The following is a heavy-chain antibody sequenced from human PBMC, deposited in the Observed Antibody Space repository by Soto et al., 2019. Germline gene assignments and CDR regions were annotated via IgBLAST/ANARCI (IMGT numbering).Heavy chain of an antibody. D-gene: IGHD4-17*01. V-gene: IGHV1-69*05. J-gene: IGHJ4*02. Sequence: QVQLVQSGAEVKKPGSSVKVSCKASGGTFSSYAISWVRQAPGQGLEWMGGIIPIFGTANYAQKFQGRVTITSHESTSTDYMELSRLRAEDTAVYYCAREGDYGYSKGGFDYWGQGTLVTVSS. CDR1: GGTFSSYA. CDR3: AREGDYGYSKGGFDY. CDR2: IIPIFGTA.